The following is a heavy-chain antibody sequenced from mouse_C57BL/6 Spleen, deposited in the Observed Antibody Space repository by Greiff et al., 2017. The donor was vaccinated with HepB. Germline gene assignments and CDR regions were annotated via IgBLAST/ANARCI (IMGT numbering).Heavy chain of an antibody. CDR2: IYPRSGNT. V-gene: IGHV1-81*01. Sequence: QVQLQQSGAELARPGASVKLSCKASGYTFTSYGISWVKQRTGQGLEWIGEIYPRSGNTYYNEKFKGKATLTADKSSSTAYMELRSLTSEDSAVYFCARSRDYDAYYYAMDYWGQGTSVTVSS. D-gene: IGHD2-4*01. CDR1: GYTFTSYG. J-gene: IGHJ4*01. CDR3: ARSRDYDAYYYAMDY.